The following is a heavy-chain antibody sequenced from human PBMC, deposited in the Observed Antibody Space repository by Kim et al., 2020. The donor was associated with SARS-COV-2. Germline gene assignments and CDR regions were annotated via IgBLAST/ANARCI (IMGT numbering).Heavy chain of an antibody. CDR2: IYYSGST. CDR3: ARDPLKNPVALGYYYYYGMDV. J-gene: IGHJ6*02. Sequence: SETLSLTCTVSGGSISSGGYYWSWIRQHPGKGLEWIGYIYYSGSTYYNPSLKSRVTISVDTSKNQFSLKLSSVIAADTAVYYCARDPLKNPVALGYYYYYGMDVWGQGTTVTVSS. CDR1: GGSISSGGYY. V-gene: IGHV4-31*03.